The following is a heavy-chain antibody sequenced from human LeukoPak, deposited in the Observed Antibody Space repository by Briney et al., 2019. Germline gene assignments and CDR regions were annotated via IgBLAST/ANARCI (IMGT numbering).Heavy chain of an antibody. J-gene: IGHJ4*02. CDR2: INPNSGST. V-gene: IGHV1-2*02. CDR1: GYTFTSYA. Sequence: ASVKVSCKASGYTFTSYAMNWVRQAPGQGLEWMGWINPNSGSTNYAQKFQGRVTMTRDTSISTAYMELSRLRSDDTAVYYCARVLWFGELLRWGQGTLVTVSS. D-gene: IGHD3-10*01. CDR3: ARVLWFGELLR.